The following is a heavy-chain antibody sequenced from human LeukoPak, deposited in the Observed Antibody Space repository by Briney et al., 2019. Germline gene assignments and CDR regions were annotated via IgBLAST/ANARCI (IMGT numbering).Heavy chain of an antibody. D-gene: IGHD2-2*01. CDR3: ARGPWYCSSTSCSSSGFDY. CDR1: GGSFSGYY. CDR2: INHSEST. V-gene: IGHV4-34*01. Sequence: SETLSLTCAVYGGSFSGYYWSWIRQPPGQGLEWVGEINHSESTNSNPSLTSRVTISVDTSKNQFSLKLSSVTAADTAVYYCARGPWYCSSTSCSSSGFDYWGQGALVTVSS. J-gene: IGHJ4*02.